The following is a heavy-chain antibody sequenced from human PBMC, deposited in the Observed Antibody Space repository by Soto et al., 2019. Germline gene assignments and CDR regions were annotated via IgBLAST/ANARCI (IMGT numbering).Heavy chain of an antibody. J-gene: IGHJ3*02. CDR1: GYTFTGYY. D-gene: IGHD6-19*01. V-gene: IGHV1-2*02. Sequence: ASVKVSCKASGYTFTGYYMHWVRQAPGQGLEWMGWINPNSGGTNYAQKFQGGVTMTRDTSISTAYMELSRLRSDDTAVYYCARDRYSSGWYDAFDIWGQGTMVTVSS. CDR2: INPNSGGT. CDR3: ARDRYSSGWYDAFDI.